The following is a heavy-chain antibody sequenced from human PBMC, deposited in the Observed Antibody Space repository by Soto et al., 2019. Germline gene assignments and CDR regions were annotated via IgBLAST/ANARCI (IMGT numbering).Heavy chain of an antibody. CDR2: ISYDGSNK. CDR1: GFTFSSYA. CDR3: ARGDCSSTSCYLQIGDSYYYYGMDV. J-gene: IGHJ6*02. D-gene: IGHD2-2*01. Sequence: QPGGSLRLSCAASGFTFSSYAMHWVRQAPGKGLEWVAVISYDGSNKYYADSVKGRFTISRDNSKNTLYLQMNSLRAEDTAVYYCARGDCSSTSCYLQIGDSYYYYGMDVWGQGTTVTVSS. V-gene: IGHV3-30-3*01.